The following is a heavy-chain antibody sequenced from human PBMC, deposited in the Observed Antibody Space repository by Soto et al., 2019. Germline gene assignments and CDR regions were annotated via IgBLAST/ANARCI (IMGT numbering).Heavy chain of an antibody. V-gene: IGHV4-59*08. D-gene: IGHD6-19*01. CDR3: ARAVGDPLYCLDY. J-gene: IGHJ4*02. CDR2: TDYSGNT. CDR1: SDSISSYY. Sequence: QVQLQESGPGLVRPSETLSLTCTVSSDSISSYYWIWIRQSPGKGLEWIGYTDYSGNTNYNPSLKSRVAISGDTSKNQFSLKLSSVPAADTAVYYCARAVGDPLYCLDYWDKGTLVTVSS.